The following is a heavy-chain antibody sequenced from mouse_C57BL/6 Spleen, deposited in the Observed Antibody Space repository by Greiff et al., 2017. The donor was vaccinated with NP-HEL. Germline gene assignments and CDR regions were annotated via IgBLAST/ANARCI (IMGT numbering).Heavy chain of an antibody. CDR1: GYTFTSYW. Sequence: VQLQQSGAELVKPGASVKLSCKASGYTFTSYWMHWVKQRPGQGLEWIGMIHPNSGSTNYNEKFKSKATLTVDKSSRTAYMQLSSLTSEDSAVYYCAITTDNYFDYWGQGTTLTVSS. CDR3: AITTDNYFDY. V-gene: IGHV1-64*01. CDR2: IHPNSGST. J-gene: IGHJ2*01. D-gene: IGHD1-1*01.